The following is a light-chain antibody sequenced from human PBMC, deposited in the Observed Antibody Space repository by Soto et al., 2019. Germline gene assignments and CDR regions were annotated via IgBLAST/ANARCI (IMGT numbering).Light chain of an antibody. J-gene: IGKJ2*01. CDR3: QQSYSTPPT. Sequence: DIQMTQSPSSLSASVGDRVTINCRASQSISSYLNWYQQKPGKAPKLLIYAASSLQSGVPSRFSGSGSGTDFTLPISSLQPEDFATYYCQQSYSTPPTFGQGTKLEIK. CDR1: QSISSY. CDR2: AAS. V-gene: IGKV1-39*01.